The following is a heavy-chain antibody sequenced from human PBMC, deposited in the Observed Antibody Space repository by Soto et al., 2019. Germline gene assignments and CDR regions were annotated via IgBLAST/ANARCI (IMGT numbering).Heavy chain of an antibody. D-gene: IGHD1-7*01. J-gene: IGHJ6*03. CDR3: AGTTSHQLYYMDV. CDR1: GDSVSSNSAA. CDR2: TYYRSRWYN. Sequence: QVQQQESGPGLVKPSQTLSLTCAISGDSVSSNSAAWNWIRLSPSRGLEWLARTYYRSRWYNDYAVSVRSRITVNPDTSKNQFSLQLTSVTPEDTAVYYCAGTTSHQLYYMDVWGKGTTVTVSS. V-gene: IGHV6-1*01.